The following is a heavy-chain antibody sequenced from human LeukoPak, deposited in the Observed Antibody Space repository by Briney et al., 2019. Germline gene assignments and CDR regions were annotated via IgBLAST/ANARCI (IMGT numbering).Heavy chain of an antibody. V-gene: IGHV4-39*01. CDR3: ARLRFDFWSGYTHPYFDY. CDR2: IYSGST. J-gene: IGHJ4*02. Sequence: SETLSLTCTVSGGSISSSSYSWGWIRQPPGKGLVWIGSIYSGSTYCNPSLKSRVTISVDTSKIQFSLKLSSVAATDTAVYFCARLRFDFWSGYTHPYFDYWGQGTLVTVSS. D-gene: IGHD3-3*01. CDR1: GGSISSSSYS.